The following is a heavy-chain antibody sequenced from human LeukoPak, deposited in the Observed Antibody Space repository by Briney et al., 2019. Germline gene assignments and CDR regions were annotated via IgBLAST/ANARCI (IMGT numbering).Heavy chain of an antibody. CDR1: GFTFSSYW. CDR2: IKQDGSEK. V-gene: IGHV3-7*01. CDR3: ARDPGSYYGSGSRYYYYYYMDV. Sequence: GGSLRLSCAASGFTFSSYWMHWVRQAPGKGLEWVANIKQDGSEKYYVDSVKGRFTISRDNAKNSLYLQMNSLRAEDTAVYYCARDPGSYYGSGSRYYYYYYMDVWGKGTTVTVSS. J-gene: IGHJ6*03. D-gene: IGHD3-10*01.